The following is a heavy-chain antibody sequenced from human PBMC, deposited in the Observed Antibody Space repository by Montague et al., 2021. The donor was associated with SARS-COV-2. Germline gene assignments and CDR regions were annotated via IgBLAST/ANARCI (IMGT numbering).Heavy chain of an antibody. V-gene: IGHV4-59*01. CDR3: VRDHPYGGPRGAYDI. CDR1: GGSITGYY. Sequence: SETLSLTCTVSGGSITGYYWSWLRRSPGKGLEWIAYIYDGGAVNXNPSLGSRVTISTDTPKNQLSLKVNSVTAADTDVYYCVRDHPYGGPRGAYDIWGQGTVVTVSS. CDR2: IYDGGAV. D-gene: IGHD4-23*01. J-gene: IGHJ3*02.